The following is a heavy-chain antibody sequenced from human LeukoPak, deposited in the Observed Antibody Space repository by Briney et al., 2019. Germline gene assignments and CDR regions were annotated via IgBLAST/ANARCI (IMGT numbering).Heavy chain of an antibody. CDR3: ARDGVGHYPLDY. CDR2: ISSSGSTR. V-gene: IGHV3-11*01. CDR1: GFTFSDYY. Sequence: SGGSLRLSCAASGFTFSDYYMSWIRQAPGKGLEWVSYISSSGSTRNHADSVKGRFTISRDNAKNSLYLQMNSLRVEDTAVYYCARDGVGHYPLDYWGQGTLVTVSS. D-gene: IGHD4-17*01. J-gene: IGHJ4*02.